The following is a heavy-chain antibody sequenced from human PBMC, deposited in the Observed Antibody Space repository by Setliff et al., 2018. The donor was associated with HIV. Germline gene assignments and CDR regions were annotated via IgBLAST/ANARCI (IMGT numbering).Heavy chain of an antibody. CDR2: INWIGGST. CDR1: GFTFDDYG. J-gene: IGHJ4*02. Sequence: PGGSLRLSCTASGFTFDDYGMSWVRQAPGKGLEWVSSINWIGGSTRYAYADSVRGRFTISRDNSKNTLYLHMNSLRAEDTAVYYCGRDGGGYCSYGNCYRQWYCDYWGLGTLVTVSS. V-gene: IGHV3-20*04. CDR3: GRDGGGYCSYGNCYRQWYCDY. D-gene: IGHD2-15*01.